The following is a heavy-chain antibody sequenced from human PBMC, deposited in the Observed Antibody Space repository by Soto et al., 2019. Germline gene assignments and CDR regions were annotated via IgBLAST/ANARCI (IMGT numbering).Heavy chain of an antibody. CDR3: ASTITMIVVPKGPLDY. Sequence: ASVKVSCKASGGTFSSYAISWVLEAPGQGLEWMGGIIPIFGTANYAQKFQGRVTITADESTSTAYMELSSLRSEGTAVYYCASTITMIVVPKGPLDYWGQGTPVTVSS. V-gene: IGHV1-69*13. CDR2: IIPIFGTA. D-gene: IGHD3-22*01. CDR1: GGTFSSYA. J-gene: IGHJ4*02.